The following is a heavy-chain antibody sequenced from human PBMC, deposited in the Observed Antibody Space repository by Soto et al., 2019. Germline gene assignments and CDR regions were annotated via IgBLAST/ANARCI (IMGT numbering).Heavy chain of an antibody. D-gene: IGHD2-15*01. CDR2: LSYSGNF. CDR3: ARQSCSGGGCYSGPQDWYFSL. CDR1: GGSINSYY. J-gene: IGHJ2*01. Sequence: QVQLQESGPGLVKPSETLSLTCTVSGGSINSYYWSWIRQPPGKGLEWIGSLSYSGNFYYNPSLKSRISISVDTSKNQFSLTLTSVAAADTAVYYCARQSCSGGGCYSGPQDWYFSLWGRGTLVTVPS. V-gene: IGHV4-59*01.